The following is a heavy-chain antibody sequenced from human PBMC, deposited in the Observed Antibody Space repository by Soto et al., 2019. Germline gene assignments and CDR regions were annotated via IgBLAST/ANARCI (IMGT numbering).Heavy chain of an antibody. CDR3: AKGPSTIFGVVIMSQFDY. J-gene: IGHJ4*02. Sequence: GGSLRLSCAASGFTFSSYAMSWVRQAPGKGLEWVSAISGSGGSTYYADSVKGRFTISRDNSKNTLYLQMNSLRAEDTAVYYCAKGPSTIFGVVIMSQFDYWGQGTLVTVSS. CDR2: ISGSGGST. V-gene: IGHV3-23*01. D-gene: IGHD3-3*01. CDR1: GFTFSSYA.